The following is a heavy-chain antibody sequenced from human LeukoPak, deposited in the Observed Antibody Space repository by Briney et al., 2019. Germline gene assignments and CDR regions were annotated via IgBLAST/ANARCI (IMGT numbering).Heavy chain of an antibody. CDR1: GGSFSGYY. Sequence: SETLSLTCAVYGGSFSGYYWSWIRQPPGKGLEWIGEINHSGSTNYNPSLKGRVTISVDTSKNQFSLKLSSVTAADTAVYYCARGAYYDFWSGYSPYYYYMDVWGKGTTVTVSS. V-gene: IGHV4-34*01. J-gene: IGHJ6*03. CDR2: INHSGST. CDR3: ARGAYYDFWSGYSPYYYYMDV. D-gene: IGHD3-3*01.